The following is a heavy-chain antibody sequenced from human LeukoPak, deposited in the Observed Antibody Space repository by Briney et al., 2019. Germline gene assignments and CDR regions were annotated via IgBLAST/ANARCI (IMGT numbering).Heavy chain of an antibody. Sequence: SETLSLTCTVSGGSISSYYWTWIRQPAGKGLEWIGRIYTSGSTDYNPSLRSRVTISIDRSENEFSLNLSSVTAADTAVYYCARDTPTAYCSGGSCYFDYWGQGTLVTVSS. V-gene: IGHV4-4*07. CDR2: IYTSGST. J-gene: IGHJ4*02. CDR3: ARDTPTAYCSGGSCYFDY. D-gene: IGHD2-15*01. CDR1: GGSISSYY.